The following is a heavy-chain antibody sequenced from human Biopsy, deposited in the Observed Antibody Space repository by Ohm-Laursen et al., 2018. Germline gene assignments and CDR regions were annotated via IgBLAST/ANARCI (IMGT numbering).Heavy chain of an antibody. CDR3: GNEVHGRDY. V-gene: IGHV4-34*08. Sequence: SETLSLTCAVFGKTFSDYQWSWIRQPPGEGLEWIGQINQAGTTNHNPSLKSRVSISADASTYEFSLRLTSVTAADTAVYLCGNEVHGRDYWGLGAQVTVSS. CDR1: GKTFSDYQ. CDR2: INQAGTT. J-gene: IGHJ4*02. D-gene: IGHD2-15*01.